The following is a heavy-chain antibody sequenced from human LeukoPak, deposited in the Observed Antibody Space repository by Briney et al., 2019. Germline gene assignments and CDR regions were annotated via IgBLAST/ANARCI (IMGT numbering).Heavy chain of an antibody. CDR1: GDSISYFY. Sequence: PSETLSLTCSVSGDSISYFYWSWIRQAAGKGLEWIGRMSSSGNNDYNASLKSRVTMSVDTSKNQLSLKVISVTAADTAVYYCARHLKGGYKAFDYWGQGTLVTVSS. CDR3: ARHLKGGYKAFDY. J-gene: IGHJ4*02. CDR2: MSSSGNN. V-gene: IGHV4-4*07. D-gene: IGHD3-22*01.